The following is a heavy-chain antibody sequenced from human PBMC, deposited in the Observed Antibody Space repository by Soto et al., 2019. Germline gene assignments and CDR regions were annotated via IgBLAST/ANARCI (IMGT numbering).Heavy chain of an antibody. CDR1: GASISSRNW. CDR2: IYHTGTT. J-gene: IGHJ5*02. CDR3: VKRSIVPLNWFDP. D-gene: IGHD2-8*01. Sequence: PSETLSLTCGVSGASISSRNWWSWVRQSPAKGLEWIGEIYHTGTTNYNPSLKSRVTLSVDKSKNQFSLTLTSVTAADTAVYDCVKRSIVPLNWFDPWGQGTLVTVSS. V-gene: IGHV4-4*02.